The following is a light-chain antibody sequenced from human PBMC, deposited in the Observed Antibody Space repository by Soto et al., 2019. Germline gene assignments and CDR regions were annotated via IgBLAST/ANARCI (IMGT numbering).Light chain of an antibody. CDR2: KVS. CDR3: MEGALWPKT. J-gene: IGKJ2*01. V-gene: IGKV2-30*02. CDR1: QSLVHSDGNTY. Sequence: DIVLTQSPLSLPVTLGEPASVSCRSSQSLVHSDGNTYLTWFQQRPGQSPRRLIYKVSNRDSGVPDRFSGSGSGTDFTLRISRVEAEDIGVYYCMEGALWPKTFGQGTRLEMK.